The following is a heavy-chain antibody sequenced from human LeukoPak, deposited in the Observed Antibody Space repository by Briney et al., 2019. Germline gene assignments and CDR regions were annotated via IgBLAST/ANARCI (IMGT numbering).Heavy chain of an antibody. CDR1: GGSISSGSYY. CDR2: IYTSGST. CDR3: ARDLPGSFDP. J-gene: IGHJ5*02. Sequence: PSQTLSLTCTVSGGSISSGSYYWSWIRQPAGKGLEWIGRIYTSGSTNYNPSLKSRVTMSVDTSKNQFSLKLSSVTAADTAVYYCARDLPGSFDPWGQGTLVTVSS. D-gene: IGHD3-10*01. V-gene: IGHV4-61*02.